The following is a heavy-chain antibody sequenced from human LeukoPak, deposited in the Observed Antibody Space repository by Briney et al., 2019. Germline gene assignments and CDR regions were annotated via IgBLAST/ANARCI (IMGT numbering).Heavy chain of an antibody. CDR2: ISWNSGSI. CDR3: ARVYYDFWSGAHYYYMDV. V-gene: IGHV3-9*01. Sequence: PGGSLRLSCAASGFTFDDYAMHWVRQAPEKGLEWVSGISWNSGSIGYADSVKGRFTISRDNAKNSLYLQMNSLRAEDTAVYYCARVYYDFWSGAHYYYMDVWGKGTTVTVSS. D-gene: IGHD3-3*01. J-gene: IGHJ6*03. CDR1: GFTFDDYA.